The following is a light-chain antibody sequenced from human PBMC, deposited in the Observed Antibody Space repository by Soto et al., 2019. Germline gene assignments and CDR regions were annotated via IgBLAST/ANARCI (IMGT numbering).Light chain of an antibody. CDR1: QNINNY. CDR3: QQYENLPT. J-gene: IGKJ5*01. Sequence: DVQMTQSPSSLSASVGDRVTITCQASQNINNYLNWYQQKPGRAPKLLIYDASNLEAGVPSRFRGSGSGTDFTFTISRLQPEDIATYYCQQYENLPTFGQGTRLEIK. V-gene: IGKV1-33*01. CDR2: DAS.